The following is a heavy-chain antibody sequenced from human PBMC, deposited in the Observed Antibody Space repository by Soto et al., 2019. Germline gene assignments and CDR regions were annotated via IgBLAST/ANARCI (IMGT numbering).Heavy chain of an antibody. CDR3: FRENYFSYHGMDV. Sequence: XGCLELSCAGCGFGVSGSTVHWVRQASGKGLEWVGRIRSKANSYATAYAASVKGRFIISRDDSKTTAYLQMSSLKIEDTAVYYCFRENYFSYHGMDVWRQGTTVTVSS. CDR1: GFGVSGST. CDR2: IRSKANSYAT. V-gene: IGHV3-73*01. J-gene: IGHJ6*02.